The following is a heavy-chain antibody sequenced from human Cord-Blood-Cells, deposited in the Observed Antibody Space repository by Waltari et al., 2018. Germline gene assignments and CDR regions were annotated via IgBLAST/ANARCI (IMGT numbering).Heavy chain of an antibody. CDR2: INPNSGGT. Sequence: QVQLVQSGAEGKKPWASVQVSCKASGYTFTGYYMHWVRQAPGQGLEWMGWINPNSGGTNYAQKFQCRVTMTRDTSISTAYMELSRLRSDDTAVYYCAQVLYSSSWYGGFDYWGQGTLVTVSS. CDR1: GYTFTGYY. J-gene: IGHJ4*02. V-gene: IGHV1-2*02. D-gene: IGHD6-13*01. CDR3: AQVLYSSSWYGGFDY.